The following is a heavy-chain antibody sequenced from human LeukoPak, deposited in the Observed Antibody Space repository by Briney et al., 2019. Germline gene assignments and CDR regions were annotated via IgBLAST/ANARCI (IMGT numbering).Heavy chain of an antibody. J-gene: IGHJ4*02. D-gene: IGHD3-22*01. CDR1: GFTFDDYA. V-gene: IGHV3-9*01. CDR2: ISWNSGSI. Sequence: GGSLRLSCAASGFTFDDYAMHWVRQAPGKGLEWVSGISWNSGSIGYADSVKGRFTISRDNAKNSLYLQMNSLRAEDTALYYCAKGEYHYDSSGYYGLDYWGQGTLVTVSP. CDR3: AKGEYHYDSSGYYGLDY.